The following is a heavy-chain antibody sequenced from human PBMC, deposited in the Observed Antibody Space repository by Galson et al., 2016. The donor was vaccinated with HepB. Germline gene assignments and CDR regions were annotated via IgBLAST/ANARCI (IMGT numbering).Heavy chain of an antibody. CDR2: VTDDGKT. CDR1: GGSLGGFY. D-gene: IGHD3-16*01. Sequence: SETLSLTCGVTGGSLGGFYWSWIRQSPGKGLEWIGEVTDDGKTNYNPSLRGRLTITIDTSAKQFFLRLRSVTAADSASYSCARGRRLRVKFGRLHYYGLDVWGQGTPVSVSS. J-gene: IGHJ6*02. CDR3: ARGRRLRVKFGRLHYYGLDV. V-gene: IGHV4-34*01.